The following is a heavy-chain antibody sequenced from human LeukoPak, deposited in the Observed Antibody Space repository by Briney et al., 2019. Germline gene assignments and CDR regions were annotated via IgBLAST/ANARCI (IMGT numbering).Heavy chain of an antibody. V-gene: IGHV3-23*01. CDR3: GEQLVPKI. CDR1: GFTFSSYA. Sequence: PGGSLRLSCAASGFTFSSYAMSWVRQAPGKGLEWVSATSGSGVSTYYADSVRGRFTISRDNSKNTLYLQMNSLRAEDTAVYYCGEQLVPKIRGQGTLVTVSS. D-gene: IGHD6-13*01. CDR2: TSGSGVST. J-gene: IGHJ4*02.